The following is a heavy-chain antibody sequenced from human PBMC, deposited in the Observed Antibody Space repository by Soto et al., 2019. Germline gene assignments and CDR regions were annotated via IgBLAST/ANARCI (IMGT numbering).Heavy chain of an antibody. CDR3: ARLYYDFWSGYPLSSYYYYYMDV. V-gene: IGHV4-59*01. Sequence: SETLSLTCTVSGGSISSYYWSWIRQPPGKGLEWIGYIYYSGSTNYNPSLKSRVTISVDTSKNQFSLKLSSVTAADTAVYYCARLYYDFWSGYPLSSYYYYYMDVWGKGTTVTVSS. CDR1: GGSISSYY. J-gene: IGHJ6*03. D-gene: IGHD3-3*01. CDR2: IYYSGST.